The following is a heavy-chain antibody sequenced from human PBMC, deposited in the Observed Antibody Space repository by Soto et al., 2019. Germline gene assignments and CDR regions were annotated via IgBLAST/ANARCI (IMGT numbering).Heavy chain of an antibody. D-gene: IGHD3-9*01. V-gene: IGHV2-5*02. CDR1: RFSLSTSGVG. Sequence: SGPTLVNPTQTLTLTCTFSRFSLSTSGVGVAWIGQAQGKALEGLALIYWDEGTRYSPSLKTRLNITKDTSKNQVVLTLTNVDPVDTATYYCAHRTAYDISTGYYPFDYWGQGSLVTVSS. J-gene: IGHJ4*02. CDR2: IYWDEGT. CDR3: AHRTAYDISTGYYPFDY.